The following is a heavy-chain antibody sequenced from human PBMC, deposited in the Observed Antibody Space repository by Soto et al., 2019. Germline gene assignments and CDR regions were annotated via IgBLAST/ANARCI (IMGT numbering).Heavy chain of an antibody. CDR3: ARHTGDFWSGYHISPIYYYMDV. D-gene: IGHD3-3*01. CDR2: IYYSGST. Sequence: SETLSLTCTVSGGSISSYYWSWIRQPPGKGLEWIGYIYYSGSTNYNPSLKSRVTISVDTSKNQFSLKLSSVTAADTAVYYCARHTGDFWSGYHISPIYYYMDVWGKGTTVTVSS. CDR1: GGSISSYY. V-gene: IGHV4-59*08. J-gene: IGHJ6*03.